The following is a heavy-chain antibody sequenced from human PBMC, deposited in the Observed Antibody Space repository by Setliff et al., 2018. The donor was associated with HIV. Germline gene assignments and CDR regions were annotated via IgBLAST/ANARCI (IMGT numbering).Heavy chain of an antibody. CDR2: IYYSGST. J-gene: IGHJ3*02. CDR3: ATADFPPPSCIWESYRSGAFDI. D-gene: IGHD3-16*02. CDR1: GGSISNSRYY. Sequence: PSETLSLTCTVSGGSISNSRYYWSWIRQPPGKGLEWIGSIYYSGSTYYNPSLKSRVTISVDTSKNQFSLNLSSVTAADTAVYYCATADFPPPSCIWESYRSGAFDIWGQGTMVTVSS. V-gene: IGHV4-39*07.